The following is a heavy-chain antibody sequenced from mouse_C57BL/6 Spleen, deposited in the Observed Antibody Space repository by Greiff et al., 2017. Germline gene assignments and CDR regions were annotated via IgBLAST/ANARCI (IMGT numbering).Heavy chain of an antibody. V-gene: IGHV1-52*01. CDR1: GYTFTSYW. CDR2: IYPSDSET. Sequence: QVQLQQSGAELVRPGSSVKLSCKASGYTFTSYWMHWVKQRPIQGLEWIGNIYPSDSETHYNQKFKDKATLTVDKSSSTAYMQLSSLTSEASAVYYWARGVFGYWGQGTTLTVSS. CDR3: ARGVFGY. J-gene: IGHJ2*01.